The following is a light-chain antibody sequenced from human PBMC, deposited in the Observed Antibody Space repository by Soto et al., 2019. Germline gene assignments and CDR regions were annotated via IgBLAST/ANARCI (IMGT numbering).Light chain of an antibody. CDR3: ISYTSSSTWV. CDR1: SSDVGGYNY. J-gene: IGLJ3*02. CDR2: EVS. V-gene: IGLV2-14*01. Sequence: QSALTQPASVSGSPGQSITITCTGTSSDVGGYNYVSWYQHHPVKAPKLMISEVSNRPSGVSDRFSGSRSGNTASLTISGLQAEDESDYYCISYTSSSTWVFGGGTKLTVL.